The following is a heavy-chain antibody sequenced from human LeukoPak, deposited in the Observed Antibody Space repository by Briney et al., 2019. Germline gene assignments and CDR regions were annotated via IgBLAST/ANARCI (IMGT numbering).Heavy chain of an antibody. CDR1: GFTFSSYG. D-gene: IGHD1-26*01. Sequence: PGGSLRLSCAASGFTFSSYGMNWVRQAPGKGLEWVSSISSSSSYIYYADSVKGRFTISRDNAKNSLYLQMNSLRAEDTAVYYCARVELQGAFDIWGQGTMVTVSS. CDR3: ARVELQGAFDI. J-gene: IGHJ3*02. CDR2: ISSSSSYI. V-gene: IGHV3-21*01.